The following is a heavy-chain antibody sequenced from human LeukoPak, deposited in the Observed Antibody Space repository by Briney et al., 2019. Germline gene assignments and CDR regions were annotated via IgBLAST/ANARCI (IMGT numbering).Heavy chain of an antibody. V-gene: IGHV3-33*08. Sequence: GGSLRLSCAASGFTFSNAWMSWVRQAPGTGLEWVAVIWFDGSNKDYADSVRGRFTISRDNSENMLYLQMNSLRVEDTAVYYRAREHTIAATGTHWFDPWGQGTLVTVSS. J-gene: IGHJ5*02. CDR3: AREHTIAATGTHWFDP. CDR2: IWFDGSNK. CDR1: GFTFSNAW. D-gene: IGHD6-13*01.